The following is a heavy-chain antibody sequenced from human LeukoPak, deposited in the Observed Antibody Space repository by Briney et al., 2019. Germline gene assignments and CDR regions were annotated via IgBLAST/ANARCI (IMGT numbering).Heavy chain of an antibody. J-gene: IGHJ4*02. Sequence: PGGSLRLSCAASGFTFSSYAMSWVRQAPGKGLEWVSVINGSSGSTYYADSVTGRFSISRDNSKKMLYLQMNSLRAEDTAVYYCAKEAPYSSSWYGDVDYWGQGTLVTVSS. CDR3: AKEAPYSSSWYGDVDY. D-gene: IGHD6-13*01. CDR1: GFTFSSYA. CDR2: INGSSGST. V-gene: IGHV3-23*01.